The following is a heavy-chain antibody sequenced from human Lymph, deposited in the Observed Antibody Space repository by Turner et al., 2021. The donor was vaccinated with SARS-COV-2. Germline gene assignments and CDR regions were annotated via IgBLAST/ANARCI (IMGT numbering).Heavy chain of an antibody. J-gene: IGHJ5*02. CDR1: RYTFTSYY. CDR3: ARDSAFLPSKNWFDP. Sequence: QVQLVQSGAAVKKPGASVKVSCKASRYTFTSYYMHWVRQAPGQGLEWMGIINPSGGSTSYAQKFQGRVTMTSDTSTSTVYMELSSLRSEDTAVYYCARDSAFLPSKNWFDPWGQGTLVTVSS. V-gene: IGHV1-46*01. CDR2: INPSGGST. D-gene: IGHD1-26*01.